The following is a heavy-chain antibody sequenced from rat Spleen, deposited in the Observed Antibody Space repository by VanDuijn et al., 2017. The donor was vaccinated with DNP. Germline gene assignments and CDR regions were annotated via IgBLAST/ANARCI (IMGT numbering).Heavy chain of an antibody. V-gene: IGHV5-31*01. Sequence: EVQLVESGGGLVQPGRSLKLSCVASGFTFNNYWMTWIRQAPGKGLEWVASITNTGGSTYYQDSVKGRFTIPRVNAKSTLYLQMDRLRSEDTATYYCTTGYYDGTYRFAYWGQGTLVTVSS. CDR2: ITNTGGST. CDR1: GFTFNNYW. J-gene: IGHJ3*01. D-gene: IGHD1-12*02. CDR3: TTGYYDGTYRFAY.